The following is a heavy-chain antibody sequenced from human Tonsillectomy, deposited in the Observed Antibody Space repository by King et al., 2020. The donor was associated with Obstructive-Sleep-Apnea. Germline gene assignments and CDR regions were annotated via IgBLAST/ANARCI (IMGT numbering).Heavy chain of an antibody. J-gene: IGHJ6*02. V-gene: IGHV3-23*04. D-gene: IGHD5-18*01. Sequence: VQLVESGGGLVQPGGSPRLPCAASEFPFNNYAMSWVRQAPGKGLEWVSTISGSGDPTYYADSVKGRFTISRDNSKNTLYLQMNSLRAEDTAVYYCAKHSYGQHHYYYYGMDVWGQGTTVTVSS. CDR3: AKHSYGQHHYYYYGMDV. CDR2: ISGSGDPT. CDR1: EFPFNNYA.